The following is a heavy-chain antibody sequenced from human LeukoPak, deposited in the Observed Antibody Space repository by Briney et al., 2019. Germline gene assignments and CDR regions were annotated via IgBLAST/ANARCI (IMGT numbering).Heavy chain of an antibody. CDR2: IYTSGST. CDR1: GGSISSYY. V-gene: IGHV4-4*07. D-gene: IGHD1-14*01. CDR3: ARTIRANRGIIRWSDP. J-gene: IGHJ5*02. Sequence: SETLSLTCTVSGGSISSYYWSWIRQPAGKGLEWIGRIYTSGSTNYNPSLKSRVTMSVDTSKNQFSLKLSSVTAADTAVYYCARTIRANRGIIRWSDPWGQGTLVTVSS.